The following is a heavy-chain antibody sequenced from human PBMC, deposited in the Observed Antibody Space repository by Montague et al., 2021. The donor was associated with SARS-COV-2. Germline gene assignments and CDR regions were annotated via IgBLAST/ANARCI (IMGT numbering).Heavy chain of an antibody. Sequence: SLRLSCAASGVNFRSYVMSWVRQVPGKGLEWVSGIYSDESHTNYADSVKGRFTISRDNSKNMVYLEMSHLRAEDTAVYYCASQDYDPLTGFRYHYYGMDVWGQGTTVTVSS. CDR3: ASQDYDPLTGFRYHYYGMDV. CDR2: IYSDESHT. CDR1: GVNFRSYV. D-gene: IGHD3-9*01. J-gene: IGHJ6*02. V-gene: IGHV3-23*03.